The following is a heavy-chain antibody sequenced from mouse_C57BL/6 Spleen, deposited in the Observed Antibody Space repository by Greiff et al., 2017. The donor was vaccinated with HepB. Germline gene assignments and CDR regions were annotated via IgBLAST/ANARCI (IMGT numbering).Heavy chain of an antibody. J-gene: IGHJ4*01. CDR3: ARMELRLRDYAMDY. Sequence: QVQLQQPGAELVKPGASVKLSCKASGYTFTSYWMHWVKQRPGQGLEWIGMIHPNSGSTNYNEKFKSKATLTVDKSSSTAYMQLSSLTPEDSAVYYCARMELRLRDYAMDYWGQGTSVTVSS. CDR2: IHPNSGST. D-gene: IGHD3-2*02. V-gene: IGHV1-64*01. CDR1: GYTFTSYW.